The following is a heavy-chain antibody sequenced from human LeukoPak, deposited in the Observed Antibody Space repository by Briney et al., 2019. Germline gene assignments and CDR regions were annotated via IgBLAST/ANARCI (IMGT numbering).Heavy chain of an antibody. J-gene: IGHJ4*02. V-gene: IGHV4-59*12. D-gene: IGHD5-12*01. Sequence: SETLSLTCTVSGGSISSYYWSWVRQPPGKGLEWIGYIYHSGSTYYNPSLKSRVTISVDRSKNQFSLKLSSVTAADTAVYYCARVGGYTLISYFDYWGQGTLVTVSS. CDR1: GGSISSYY. CDR2: IYHSGST. CDR3: ARVGGYTLISYFDY.